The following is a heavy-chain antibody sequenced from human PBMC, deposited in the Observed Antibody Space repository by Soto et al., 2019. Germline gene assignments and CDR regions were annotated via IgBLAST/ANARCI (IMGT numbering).Heavy chain of an antibody. D-gene: IGHD6-13*01. J-gene: IGHJ3*02. CDR1: GGSISSGGYY. V-gene: IGHV4-31*03. CDR2: IYYSGST. CDR3: ARAFEGSSWYPIDAFDI. Sequence: SETLSLTCTVSGGSISSGGYYWSWIRQHPGKGLEWIGYIYYSGSTYYNPSLKSRVTISVDTSKNQFSLKLSSVTAADTAVYYCARAFEGSSWYPIDAFDIWGQGTMVTVSS.